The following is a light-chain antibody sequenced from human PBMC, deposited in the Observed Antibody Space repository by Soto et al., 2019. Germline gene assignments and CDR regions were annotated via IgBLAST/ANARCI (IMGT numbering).Light chain of an antibody. CDR2: DAS. CDR3: QQYNGY. J-gene: IGKJ2*01. V-gene: IGKV1-5*01. CDR1: QNIRSW. Sequence: DMPMTQSPTTLSASVGDRVTITCRASQNIRSWLAWYQQKPGKAPKVLIYDASTLESGVPSRFSGSGFGTEFTLTISSLQPYDFATYYCQQYNGYFGQGTKLEIK.